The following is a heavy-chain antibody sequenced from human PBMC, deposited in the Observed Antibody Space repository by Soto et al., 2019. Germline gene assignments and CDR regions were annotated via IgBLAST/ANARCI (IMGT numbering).Heavy chain of an antibody. D-gene: IGHD6-13*01. CDR2: IYYSGST. Sequence: SETLSLTCTVSGGSISSSSYYWGWIRQPPGKGLEWIGSIYYSGSTYYNPSLKSRVTISVDTSKNQFSLKLSSVTAADTAVYYCARHHIAAAGIGYWGQGTLVTVSS. V-gene: IGHV4-39*01. CDR1: GGSISSSSYY. CDR3: ARHHIAAAGIGY. J-gene: IGHJ4*02.